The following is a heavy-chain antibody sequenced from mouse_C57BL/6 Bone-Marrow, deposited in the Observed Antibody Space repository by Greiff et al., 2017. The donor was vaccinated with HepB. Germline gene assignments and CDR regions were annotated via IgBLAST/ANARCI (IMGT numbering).Heavy chain of an antibody. CDR2: IHPNSGST. CDR1: GYTFTSYW. J-gene: IGHJ3*01. Sequence: QVQLKQPGAELVKPGASVKLSCKASGYTFTSYWMHWVKQRPGQGLEWIGMIHPNSGSTNYNEKFKSKATLTVDKSSSTAYMQLSSLTSEDSAVYYCARQDPRFAYWGQGTLVTVSA. CDR3: ARQDPRFAY. V-gene: IGHV1-64*01.